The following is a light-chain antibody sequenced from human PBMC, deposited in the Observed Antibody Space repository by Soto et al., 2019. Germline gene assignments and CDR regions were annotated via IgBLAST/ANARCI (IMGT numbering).Light chain of an antibody. J-gene: IGKJ1*01. CDR3: HYYDKWPPGT. CDR1: QSVSSN. CDR2: DAS. Sequence: EIVMTQSPATLSVCPGERATLSCRASQSVSSNLAWYQQKPGQAPRLLIFDASARAVDIPGRFSGSKSGTEFTLTISSLQPEDFAVYYCHYYDKWPPGTFGQGTKVDIK. V-gene: IGKV3D-15*01.